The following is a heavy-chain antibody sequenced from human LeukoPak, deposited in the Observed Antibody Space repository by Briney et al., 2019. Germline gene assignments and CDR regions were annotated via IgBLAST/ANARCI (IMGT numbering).Heavy chain of an antibody. V-gene: IGHV4-34*01. J-gene: IGHJ4*02. Sequence: SETLSLTCAVYGGSFSGYHWSWIRQPPGKGLEWIGEINHSGSTNYNPSLKSRVTISVDTSKNQFSLKLSSVTAADTAVYYCAGGYYCDSSGYDSGVWGQGTLVTVSS. CDR2: INHSGST. D-gene: IGHD3-22*01. CDR1: GGSFSGYH. CDR3: AGGYYCDSSGYDSGV.